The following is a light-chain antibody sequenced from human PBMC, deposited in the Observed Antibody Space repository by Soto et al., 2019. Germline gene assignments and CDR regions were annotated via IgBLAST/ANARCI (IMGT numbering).Light chain of an antibody. J-gene: IGKJ1*01. CDR2: GAS. CDR1: QSVGSD. Sequence: EIVMTESPATLSVSPGERATLSCRASQSVGSDLAWYQQKPGQAPRLVIYGASNRATGIPDRFSGSGSGTDFTLTISRLEPEDFAVYYCQQYGSSPWTFGQGTKVDI. CDR3: QQYGSSPWT. V-gene: IGKV3-20*01.